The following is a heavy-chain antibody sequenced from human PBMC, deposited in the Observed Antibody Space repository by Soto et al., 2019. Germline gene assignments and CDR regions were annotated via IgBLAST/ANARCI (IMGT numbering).Heavy chain of an antibody. CDR1: GGSISSSSYY. J-gene: IGHJ5*02. V-gene: IGHV4-39*01. Sequence: ETLSLTCTVSGGSISSSSYYWGWIRQPPGKGLEWIGSIYYSGSTYYNPSLKSRVTISVDTSKNQFSLKLSSVTAADTAVYYCASDTIVVVPAASRDWLDPWGQGTLVTVSS. CDR3: ASDTIVVVPAASRDWLDP. D-gene: IGHD2-2*01. CDR2: IYYSGST.